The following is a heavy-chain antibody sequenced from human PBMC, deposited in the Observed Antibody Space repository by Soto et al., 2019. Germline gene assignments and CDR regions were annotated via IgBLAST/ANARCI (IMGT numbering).Heavy chain of an antibody. Sequence: PSETLSLTCTVSGGSISSGGYYWSWIRQHPGKGLEWIGYIYYSGSTYYNPSLKSRVTISVDTSKNQFSLKLSSVTAADTAVYYCARYPKYQLLVRSWFDPWGQGTLVTVSP. J-gene: IGHJ5*02. D-gene: IGHD2-2*01. CDR2: IYYSGST. CDR3: ARYPKYQLLVRSWFDP. V-gene: IGHV4-31*03. CDR1: GGSISSGGYY.